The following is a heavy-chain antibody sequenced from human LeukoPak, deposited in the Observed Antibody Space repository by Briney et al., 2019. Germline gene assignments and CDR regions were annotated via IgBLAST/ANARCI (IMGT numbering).Heavy chain of an antibody. D-gene: IGHD2-2*02. CDR2: ISSSSSYI. CDR3: ARGRRYCSSTSCYNAFDI. Sequence: GGSLRLSCAASGFTFSSYSMNWVRQAPGKGLEWVSSISSSSSYIYYADSVKGRFTISRDNSKNTLYLQMNSLRAEDTAVYYCARGRRYCSSTSCYNAFDIWGQGTMVTVSS. V-gene: IGHV3-21*01. CDR1: GFTFSSYS. J-gene: IGHJ3*02.